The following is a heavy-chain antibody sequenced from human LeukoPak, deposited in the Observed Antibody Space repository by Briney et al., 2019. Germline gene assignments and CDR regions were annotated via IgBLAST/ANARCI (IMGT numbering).Heavy chain of an antibody. CDR1: GFTFSSYA. V-gene: IGHV3-23*01. J-gene: IGHJ4*02. CDR3: AKGDYADYITGSRY. CDR2: ISRNGDNT. Sequence: GGSLRLSCAASGFTFSSYAMSWVRQAPGKGLEWVSGISRNGDNTYFADSVRGRFTISRDNSKNTLYLQMSSLRAEDTAVYCCAKGDYADYITGSRYWGQGTLVTVSS. D-gene: IGHD4-17*01.